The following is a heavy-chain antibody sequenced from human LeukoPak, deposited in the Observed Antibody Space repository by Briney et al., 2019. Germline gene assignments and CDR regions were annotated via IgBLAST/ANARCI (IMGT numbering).Heavy chain of an antibody. CDR3: ARHPLKAYVSDWFDP. CDR2: IFYSGST. D-gene: IGHD3-10*02. CDR1: GGSISSRSYY. V-gene: IGHV4-39*01. Sequence: SETLSLTCTVSGGSISSRSYYWGWLRQPPGKGLECIASIFYSGSTYHNPSLKSRVTISVDASKGQFSLKLSSVTAADTAVYFCARHPLKAYVSDWFDPWGQGTLVTVSS. J-gene: IGHJ5*02.